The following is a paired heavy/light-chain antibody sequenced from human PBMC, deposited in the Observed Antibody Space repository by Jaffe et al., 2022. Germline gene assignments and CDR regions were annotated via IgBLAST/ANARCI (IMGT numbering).Light chain of an antibody. CDR1: SGSVSSTYL. J-gene: IGLJ2*01. Sequence: QTVVTQEPSSSVSPGGTVTLTCGLSSGSVSSTYLPSWYQQTPGQAPRTLIYSTNTRSSGVPDRFSGSILGNRAALTITGAQADDESHYYCVLYLGSGAVLFGGGTKLTVL. CDR3: VLYLGSGAVL. V-gene: IGLV8-61*01. CDR2: STN.
Heavy chain of an antibody. CDR2: IEGNGART. Sequence: EVQLLQSGGGLVQPGGSLRLSCAASGFTFSNYAMGWVRQAPGKGLEWVSGIEGNGARTYYADSVKGRFTISRDNSENTLYLQIISLRVDDTAIYYCAKDPTWVSTIAAFDIWGQGTLVTVSS. D-gene: IGHD2-21*01. J-gene: IGHJ3*02. V-gene: IGHV3-23*01. CDR1: GFTFSNYA. CDR3: AKDPTWVSTIAAFDI.